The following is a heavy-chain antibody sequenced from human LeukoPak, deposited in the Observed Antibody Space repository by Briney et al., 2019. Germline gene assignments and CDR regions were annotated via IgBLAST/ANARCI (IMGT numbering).Heavy chain of an antibody. CDR1: GGSFSGYY. D-gene: IGHD3-22*01. V-gene: IGHV4-34*01. J-gene: IGHJ4*02. Sequence: SETLSLTCAVYGGSFSGYYWSWIRQPPGKGLEWIGEINHSGSTNYNPSLRSRVTISVDTSKNQFSLKLSSVTAADTAVYYCASAKWLLRLYYWGQGTLVTVSS. CDR3: ASAKWLLRLYY. CDR2: INHSGST.